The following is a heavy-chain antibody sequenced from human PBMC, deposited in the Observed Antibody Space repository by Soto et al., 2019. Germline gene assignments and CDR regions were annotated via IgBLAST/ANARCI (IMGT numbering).Heavy chain of an antibody. CDR1: GFTFSSYG. V-gene: IGHV3-33*01. J-gene: IGHJ4*02. CDR2: IWYDGSNK. CDR3: ARDKDCSSTSCYAQGY. Sequence: GSLRLSCAASGFTFSSYGMHWVRQAPGKGLEWVAVIWYDGSNKYYADSVKGRFTISRDNSKNTLYLQMNSLRAEDTAVYYCARDKDCSSTSCYAQGYWGQGTLVTVSS. D-gene: IGHD2-2*01.